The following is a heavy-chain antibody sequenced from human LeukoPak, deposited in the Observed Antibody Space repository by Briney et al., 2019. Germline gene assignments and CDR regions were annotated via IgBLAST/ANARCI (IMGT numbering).Heavy chain of an antibody. CDR2: IYTSGST. J-gene: IGHJ4*02. CDR1: GGSISSGSYY. Sequence: PSETLSLTCTVSGGSISSGSYYWGWIRQPAGKGLEWIGRIYTSGSTNYNPSLKSRVTISVDTSKNQFSLKLSSVTAADTAVYYCARVGYGYVDYWGQGTLVTVSS. D-gene: IGHD5-18*01. CDR3: ARVGYGYVDY. V-gene: IGHV4-61*02.